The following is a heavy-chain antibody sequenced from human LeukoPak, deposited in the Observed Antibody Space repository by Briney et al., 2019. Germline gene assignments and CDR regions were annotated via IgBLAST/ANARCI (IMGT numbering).Heavy chain of an antibody. Sequence: SETLSLTCTVSGGSISSSSYYWGWIRQPPGKGLEWIGSIYYSGSTNYNPSLKSRVTISFDTSKNQFSLKLSSVTAADTAVYYCARTRGHTYAQPTYFFDYWGQGTLVTVSS. CDR3: ARTRGHTYAQPTYFFDY. V-gene: IGHV4-39*07. CDR1: GGSISSSSYY. CDR2: IYYSGST. D-gene: IGHD5-18*01. J-gene: IGHJ4*02.